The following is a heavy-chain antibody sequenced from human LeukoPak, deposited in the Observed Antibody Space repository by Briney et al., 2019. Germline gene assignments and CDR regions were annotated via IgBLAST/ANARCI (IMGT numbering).Heavy chain of an antibody. Sequence: AASVKVSCKASGYTFTNYYIHWVRQAPGQGLEWMGGIIPIFGTANYAQKFQGRVTITADKSTSTAYMELSSLRSEDTAVYYCARDPNSSSWYSFDYWGQGTLVTVSS. CDR1: GYTFTNYY. CDR2: IIPIFGTA. D-gene: IGHD6-13*01. CDR3: ARDPNSSSWYSFDY. V-gene: IGHV1-69*06. J-gene: IGHJ4*02.